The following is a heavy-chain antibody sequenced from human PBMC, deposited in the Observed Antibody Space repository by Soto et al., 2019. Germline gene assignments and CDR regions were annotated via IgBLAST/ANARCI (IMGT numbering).Heavy chain of an antibody. J-gene: IGHJ4*02. Sequence: EVHLLDSGGGLVQPGGSLRLSCAASGFTFTNYAMSWVRQAPGKGLEWVSSISGSGGKTYYADSVRGRFTISRDNTKNTLYLQMNSLRAEDTAIYYCVKARAAGGFDYWGQGTLVTVSS. CDR3: VKARAAGGFDY. D-gene: IGHD3-10*01. V-gene: IGHV3-23*01. CDR1: GFTFTNYA. CDR2: ISGSGGKT.